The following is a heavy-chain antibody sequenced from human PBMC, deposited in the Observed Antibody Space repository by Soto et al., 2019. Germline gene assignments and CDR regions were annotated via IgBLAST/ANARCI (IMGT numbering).Heavy chain of an antibody. CDR2: IYYSGST. CDR1: GGSISSYY. CDR3: ARAYSSSWPIDY. Sequence: SETLSLTCTVSGGSISSYYWSWIRQPPGKGLEWIGYIYYSGSTNYNPSLKSRVTISVDTSKNQFSLKLSSVTAADTAVYYCARAYSSSWPIDYWGQGTLVTVS. J-gene: IGHJ4*02. V-gene: IGHV4-59*01. D-gene: IGHD6-13*01.